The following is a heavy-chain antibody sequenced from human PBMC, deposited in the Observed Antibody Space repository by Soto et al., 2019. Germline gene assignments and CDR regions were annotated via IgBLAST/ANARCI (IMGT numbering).Heavy chain of an antibody. D-gene: IGHD1-1*01. CDR1: GTSISGFY. J-gene: IGHJ5*02. V-gene: IGHV4-4*07. CDR2: IYATGTT. CDR3: VRDGTKTLRDWFDP. Sequence: ASETLSLTCTVSGTSISGFYWSWIRKSAGKGLEWIGRIYATGTTDYNPSLKSRVMMSVDTSKKQFSLKLRSVTAADTAVYYCVRDGTKTLRDWFDPWGQGISVTVSS.